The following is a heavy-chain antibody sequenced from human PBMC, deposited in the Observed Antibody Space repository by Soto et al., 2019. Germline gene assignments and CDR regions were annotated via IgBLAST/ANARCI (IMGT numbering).Heavy chain of an antibody. CDR1: GGTFSSYT. CDR3: ARGPISSGYYCTWFDP. CDR2: IIPILGIA. Sequence: QVQLVQSGAEVKKPGSSVKVSCKASGGTFSSYTISWVRQAPGQGLEWMGRIIPILGIANYAQKFQGRVTITADKSTSTAYMELSSLRSEDTAVYYCARGPISSGYYCTWFDPWGQGTLVTVSS. V-gene: IGHV1-69*02. D-gene: IGHD3-22*01. J-gene: IGHJ5*02.